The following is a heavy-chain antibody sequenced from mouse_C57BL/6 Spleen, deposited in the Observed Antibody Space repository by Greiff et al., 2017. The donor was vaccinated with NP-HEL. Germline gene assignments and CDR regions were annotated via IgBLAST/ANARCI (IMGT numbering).Heavy chain of an antibody. J-gene: IGHJ4*01. CDR3: ARLESSGHYYAMDY. CDR1: GYAFSSYW. Sequence: VQLQQSGAELVKPGASVKISCKASGYAFSSYWMNWVKQRPGKGLEWIGQIYPGDGDTNYNGKFKGKATLTADKSSSTAYMQLSSLTSEDSAVYCCARLESSGHYYAMDYWGQGTSVTVSS. V-gene: IGHV1-80*01. D-gene: IGHD3-2*02. CDR2: IYPGDGDT.